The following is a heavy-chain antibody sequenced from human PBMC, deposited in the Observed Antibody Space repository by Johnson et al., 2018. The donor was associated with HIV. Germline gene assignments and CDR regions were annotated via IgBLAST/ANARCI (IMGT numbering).Heavy chain of an antibody. V-gene: IGHV3-30*02. D-gene: IGHD1-14*01. CDR1: GFTFSSYA. CDR2: IRYDGSNK. J-gene: IGHJ3*02. Sequence: QMQLVESGGGSVQPGRSLRLSCAASGFTFSSYAMHWVRQAPGKGLQWVAFIRYDGSNKYYADSVKGRFTISRDNSKNTLYLQMNSLRAEDTAVYYCAKEQNRDDAFDIWGQGTMVTVSS. CDR3: AKEQNRDDAFDI.